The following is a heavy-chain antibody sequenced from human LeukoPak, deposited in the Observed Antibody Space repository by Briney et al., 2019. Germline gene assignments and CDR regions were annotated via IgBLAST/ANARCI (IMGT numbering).Heavy chain of an antibody. J-gene: IGHJ4*02. Sequence: PGGSLRLSCAASGFTFSSYGISWVRQAPGKGLEWVANIKQDGSEKYYVDSVKGRFTISRDNAKNSLFLQMNSLRAEDTAVYYCASGGATYNNWGQGTLVTVSS. D-gene: IGHD1-26*01. CDR3: ASGGATYNN. CDR2: IKQDGSEK. V-gene: IGHV3-7*01. CDR1: GFTFSSYG.